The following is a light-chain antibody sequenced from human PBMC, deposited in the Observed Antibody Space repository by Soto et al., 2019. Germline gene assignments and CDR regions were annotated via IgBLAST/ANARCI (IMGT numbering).Light chain of an antibody. CDR3: SSYASFNTWV. J-gene: IGLJ3*02. Sequence: QSVLTQPPSASGSPGQSGTISCTGTTSDVGGYNFVSWYQQHPGKAPKLIIYEVTRRPSGVPDRFSASKSGNTASLTVSGLQADDEAYFYCSSYASFNTWVFGGGTKLTVL. CDR2: EVT. V-gene: IGLV2-8*01. CDR1: TSDVGGYNF.